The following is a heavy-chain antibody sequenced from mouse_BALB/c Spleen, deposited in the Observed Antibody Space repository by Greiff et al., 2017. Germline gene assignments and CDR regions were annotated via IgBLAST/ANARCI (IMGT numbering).Heavy chain of an antibody. CDR3: ARDYGSSYDWYFDV. V-gene: IGHV5-6-5*01. Sequence: EVQLVESGGGLVKPGGSLKLSCAASGFTFSSYAMSWVRQTPEKRLEWVASISSGGSTYYPDSVKGRFTISRDNARNILYLQMSSLRSEDTAMYYCARDYGSSYDWYFDVWGAGTTVTVSS. J-gene: IGHJ1*01. CDR2: ISSGGST. CDR1: GFTFSSYA. D-gene: IGHD1-1*01.